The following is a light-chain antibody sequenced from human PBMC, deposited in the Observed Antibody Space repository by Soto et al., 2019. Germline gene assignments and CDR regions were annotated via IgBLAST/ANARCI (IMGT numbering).Light chain of an antibody. CDR3: MQALQTPRT. CDR1: QSLLHSNGYNY. J-gene: IGKJ2*01. V-gene: IGKV2-28*01. CDR2: LGS. Sequence: DLVMTQSPLSLPVTPGEPASISCRSSQSLLHSNGYNYLDWYLQKPGQSPQLLIYLGSNRASGVPDRFSGSGSGTDFTLKISRVEAEDFGVYYCMQALQTPRTFGQGTKLEIK.